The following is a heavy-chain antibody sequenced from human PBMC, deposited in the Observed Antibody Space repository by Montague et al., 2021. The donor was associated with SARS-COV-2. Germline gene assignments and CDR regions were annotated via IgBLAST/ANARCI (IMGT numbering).Heavy chain of an antibody. Sequence: SETLSLTCTVSGGSISSSRYYWGWIRQPPGKGLEWIGSIYYSGSTYYNPSLKSRVTISVDTSKNQFSLKLSSVTAADTAVYYCARQVTGTTVHYYYYGMDVWGQGTTVTVSS. CDR3: ARQVTGTTVHYYYYGMDV. CDR2: IYYSGST. D-gene: IGHD1-20*01. V-gene: IGHV4-39*01. CDR1: GGSISSSRYY. J-gene: IGHJ6*02.